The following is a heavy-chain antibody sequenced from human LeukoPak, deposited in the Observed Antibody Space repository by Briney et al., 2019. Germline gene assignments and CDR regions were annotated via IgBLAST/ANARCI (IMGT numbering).Heavy chain of an antibody. J-gene: IGHJ3*02. Sequence: PGESLRLSCAASGLTFSIYWMSSVRQDPRKGLEWVANIKQDGSEKYYVGSVKGRFTISRDNAKNSLHLQMNSLRAEDTAVYYCTRSDCSGGGCYSVRAFDIWGQGTMVAVSS. V-gene: IGHV3-7*01. CDR2: IKQDGSEK. CDR3: TRSDCSGGGCYSVRAFDI. CDR1: GLTFSIYW. D-gene: IGHD2-15*01.